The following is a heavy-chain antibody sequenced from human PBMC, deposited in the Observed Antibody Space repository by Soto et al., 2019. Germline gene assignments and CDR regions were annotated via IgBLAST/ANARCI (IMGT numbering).Heavy chain of an antibody. Sequence: QVQLQQWGAGLLKPSETLSLTCAVYGGSFSGYYWSWIRQPPGKGLEWIGEINHSGSTNYNPSLKSRVTISVDTSKNQFSLELSSVTAADTAVYYCARGQIRWGTSQQLVAHSFDYWGQGTLVTVSS. D-gene: IGHD6-13*01. V-gene: IGHV4-34*01. CDR2: INHSGST. CDR3: ARGQIRWGTSQQLVAHSFDY. CDR1: GGSFSGYY. J-gene: IGHJ4*02.